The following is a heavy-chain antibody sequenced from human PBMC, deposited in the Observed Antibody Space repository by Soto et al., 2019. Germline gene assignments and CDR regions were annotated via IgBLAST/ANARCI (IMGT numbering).Heavy chain of an antibody. Sequence: QVQLVESGGGVVQPGRSLRLSCAASGFIFSAFGIHWVRQAPGKGLEWVAFLSHDGSNKYYADSVRGRFTISRDNSKNTVYLQMNSLRAEDTAVYYCAKDRQYPRDYFHYWGQGTLVTVSS. CDR1: GFIFSAFG. D-gene: IGHD4-4*01. V-gene: IGHV3-30*18. CDR3: AKDRQYPRDYFHY. CDR2: LSHDGSNK. J-gene: IGHJ4*02.